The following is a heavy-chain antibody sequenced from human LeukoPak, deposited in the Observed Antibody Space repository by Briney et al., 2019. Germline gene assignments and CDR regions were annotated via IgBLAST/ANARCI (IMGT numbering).Heavy chain of an antibody. J-gene: IGHJ4*02. Sequence: PGGSLRLSCAASGFTFSSYDMHWVRQATGKGLEWVSAIGTAGDTYYPGSVKGRFTISRENAKNSLYLQMNSLRAGDTAVYYCARARFGYCSGGSCYLVKPHRSYYFDYWGQGTLVTVSS. CDR3: ARARFGYCSGGSCYLVKPHRSYYFDY. CDR1: GFTFSSYD. V-gene: IGHV3-13*01. D-gene: IGHD2-15*01. CDR2: IGTAGDT.